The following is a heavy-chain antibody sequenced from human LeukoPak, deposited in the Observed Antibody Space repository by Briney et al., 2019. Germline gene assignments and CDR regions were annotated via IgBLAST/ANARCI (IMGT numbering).Heavy chain of an antibody. CDR1: GYTFTSYA. D-gene: IGHD3-10*01. J-gene: IGHJ4*02. V-gene: IGHV1-3*01. CDR3: ASHYASGNLVDC. CDR2: INAGNGNT. Sequence: ASVKVSCKASGYTFTSYAIHWVRQAPGQRLEWMGWINAGNGNTKYSQKFQGRVTITRDTSASTAYMELSSLRSEDTAVYYCASHYASGNLVDCWGQGTLVTVSS.